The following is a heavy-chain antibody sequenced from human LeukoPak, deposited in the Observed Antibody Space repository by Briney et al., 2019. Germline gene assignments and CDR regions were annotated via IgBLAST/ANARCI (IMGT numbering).Heavy chain of an antibody. CDR3: ARVHDTSGYYHYFDS. Sequence: GGSLRLSCEASGFTFSTYPMHWVRQAPDKGLEWVSMISHHGSNEYYADSVKGRFTISRDNSKNTLYLQMNNPRVEDTAIYYCARVHDTSGYYHYFDSWGQGTLVTVSS. CDR1: GFTFSTYP. J-gene: IGHJ4*02. CDR2: ISHHGSNE. V-gene: IGHV3-30*14. D-gene: IGHD3-9*01.